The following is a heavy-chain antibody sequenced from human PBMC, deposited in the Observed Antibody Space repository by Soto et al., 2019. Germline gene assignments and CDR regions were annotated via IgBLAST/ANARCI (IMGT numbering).Heavy chain of an antibody. CDR2: ISGFNGQT. D-gene: IGHD3-10*01. CDR1: GNTFPSHG. Sequence: QVQLVQSGPEAKKPGASVKVSCKASGNTFPSHGFSWVRQASEQGLEWMGWISGFNGQTNYARKFQGRVTLPTDPSTSAAYLELRGLRSDATAMYFCAGVDPRGGAVVRDCWGQLKLVTVSS. CDR3: AGVDPRGGAVVRDC. V-gene: IGHV1-18*01. J-gene: IGHJ4*02.